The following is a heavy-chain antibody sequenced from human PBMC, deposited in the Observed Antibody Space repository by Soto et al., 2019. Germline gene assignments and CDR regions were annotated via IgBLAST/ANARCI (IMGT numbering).Heavy chain of an antibody. CDR1: GYTFTNYA. V-gene: IGHV1-18*01. J-gene: IGHJ4*02. D-gene: IGHD6-19*01. CDR3: ARRLSGGYADFDY. CDR2: ITTYNGHT. Sequence: QVQLVQSGAEVKKPGASVKVSCKASGYTFTNYAISWVRQAPGQGLEWVGWITTYNGHTDYAQKFQGRVTMTTDTSTNTVYMELRSLRSDDTAVYYCARRLSGGYADFDYWGQGTLVTVSS.